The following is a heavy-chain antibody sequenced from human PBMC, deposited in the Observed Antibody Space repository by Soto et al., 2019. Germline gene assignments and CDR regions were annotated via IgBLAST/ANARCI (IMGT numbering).Heavy chain of an antibody. CDR2: IYYSGST. Sequence: PSETLSLPSTVSGGSISSGGYYWSWIRQHPGKGLEWIGYIYYSGSTYYNPSLKSRVTISVDTSKNQFSLKLSSVTAADTAVYYCARLRRDGYIYFDYWGQGTLVTVSS. J-gene: IGHJ4*02. D-gene: IGHD5-12*01. CDR1: GGSISSGGYY. CDR3: ARLRRDGYIYFDY. V-gene: IGHV4-31*03.